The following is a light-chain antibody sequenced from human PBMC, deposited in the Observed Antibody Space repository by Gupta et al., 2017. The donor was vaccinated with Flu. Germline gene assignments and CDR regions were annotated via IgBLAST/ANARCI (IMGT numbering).Light chain of an antibody. CDR2: EVT. V-gene: IGLV2-14*01. CDR3: GSYTSSSTWV. Sequence: KLMIYEVTNRPSGVSNRFSGSKSGNTASLTISGLQAEDEADYFCGSYTSSSTWVFGGGTKLTVL. J-gene: IGLJ3*02.